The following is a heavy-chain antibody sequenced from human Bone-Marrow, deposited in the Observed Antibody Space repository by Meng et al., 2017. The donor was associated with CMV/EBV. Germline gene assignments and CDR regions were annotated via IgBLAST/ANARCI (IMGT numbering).Heavy chain of an antibody. CDR2: IYPGDSDT. CDR3: ARSDTAMVPFDY. J-gene: IGHJ4*02. CDR1: GYSFTSYG. V-gene: IGHV5-51*01. Sequence: GESLKISCKGSGYSFTSYGIGWVRQMPGKGLEWMGSIYPGDSDTRYSPSFQGQVTISADNSISTAYLQWSSLKASDTAMDYCARSDTAMVPFDYWGQGTLVTVSS. D-gene: IGHD5-18*01.